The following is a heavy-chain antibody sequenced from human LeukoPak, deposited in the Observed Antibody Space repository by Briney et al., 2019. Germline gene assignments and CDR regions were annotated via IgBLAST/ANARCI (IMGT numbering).Heavy chain of an antibody. V-gene: IGHV3-74*01. CDR3: VSFSGYCSSTSCHPEAIVDY. CDR1: GFTFSSYW. CDR2: INSDGSST. Sequence: GGSLRLSCAASGFTFSSYWMHWVRQAPGKGLVWVSRINSDGSSTSYADSVKGRFTISRDNAKNTLYLQMNSLRAEDTAVYYCVSFSGYCSSTSCHPEAIVDYWGQGTLVTVSS. D-gene: IGHD2-2*01. J-gene: IGHJ4*02.